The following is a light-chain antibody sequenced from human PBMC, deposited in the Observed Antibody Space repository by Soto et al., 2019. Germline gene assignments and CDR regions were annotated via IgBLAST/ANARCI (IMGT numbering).Light chain of an antibody. CDR3: QQYDNLPYT. J-gene: IGKJ2*01. V-gene: IGKV1-33*01. CDR1: QSISSY. CDR2: DAS. Sequence: DLQMTQSPSSLSASVGDRVTITCRASQSISSYLHWYQQKPGKAPKLLIYDASNLETGVPSRFSGSGSGTDFTFTISSLQAEDIATYYCQQYDNLPYTFGQGTKLEIK.